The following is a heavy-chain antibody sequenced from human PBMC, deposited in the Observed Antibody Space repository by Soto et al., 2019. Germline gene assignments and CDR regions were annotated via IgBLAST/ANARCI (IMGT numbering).Heavy chain of an antibody. CDR1: GDSISSGDYY. J-gene: IGHJ6*02. CDR2: IYYSGST. D-gene: IGHD3-22*01. V-gene: IGHV4-30-4*01. Sequence: SETLSLTCTVSGDSISSGDYYWSGIRHPPGKGLEWIGYIYYSGSTYYNPSLKSRVTISVDTSKNQFSLKLSSVTAADTAVYYCARGDYYDSSGYFPGGMDVWGQGPRSPSP. CDR3: ARGDYYDSSGYFPGGMDV.